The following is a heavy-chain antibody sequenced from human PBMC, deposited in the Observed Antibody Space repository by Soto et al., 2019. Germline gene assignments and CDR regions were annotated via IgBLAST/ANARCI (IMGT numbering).Heavy chain of an antibody. V-gene: IGHV3-23*01. CDR2: ISESAGST. CDR3: AKPVSISLHPDY. J-gene: IGHJ4*02. D-gene: IGHD4-17*01. Sequence: EVQLLESGGELVQPGGSLRLSCAASGLTFRNYVMSWVRQAPGKGLEWVSGISESAGSTYYADSVKGRFTISRDNSKNTLYLQMNSLRAEDTAVYYCAKPVSISLHPDYWGQGTLVTVSS. CDR1: GLTFRNYV.